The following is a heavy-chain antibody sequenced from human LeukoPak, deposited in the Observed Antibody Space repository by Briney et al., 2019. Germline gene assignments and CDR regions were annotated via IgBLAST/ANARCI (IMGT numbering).Heavy chain of an antibody. CDR2: INPNSGGT. CDR3: ARVRCSSTSCYRPLDY. CDR1: GYTFTGYY. J-gene: IGHJ4*02. D-gene: IGHD2-2*01. Sequence: ASVKVSCKASGYTFTGYYMHWVRQAPGQGLEWMGWINPNSGGTNYAQKFQGRVTMTRDTSISTAYMELSRLRSDDTAVYYCARVRCSSTSCYRPLDYWGQGTLVTVSS. V-gene: IGHV1-2*02.